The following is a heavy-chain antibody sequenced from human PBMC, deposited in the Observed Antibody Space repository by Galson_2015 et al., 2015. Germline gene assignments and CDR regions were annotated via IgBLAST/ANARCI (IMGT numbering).Heavy chain of an antibody. V-gene: IGHV2-5*02. CDR1: GFSLSTSGVG. CDR3: ARRIGNYGDYHDAFDI. CDR2: IYWDDDK. J-gene: IGHJ3*02. D-gene: IGHD4-17*01. Sequence: PALVKPTQTLTLTCTFSGFSLSTSGVGVGWIRQPPGKALEWLALIYWDDDKRYSPSLKSRLTITKDTSKNQVVLTMTNMDPVDTATYYCARRIGNYGDYHDAFDIWGQGTMVTVSS.